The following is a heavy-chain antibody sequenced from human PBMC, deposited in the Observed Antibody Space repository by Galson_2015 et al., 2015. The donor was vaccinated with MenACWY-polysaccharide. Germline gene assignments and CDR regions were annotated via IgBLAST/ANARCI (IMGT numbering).Heavy chain of an antibody. Sequence: SETLSLTCAVYGGSFSGYYWSWIRQPPGKGLEWIGEINHSGGANYNPSLKSRVTISIDTSKNQFSLNLNSVTAADTAVYYCARPNGYCTSTSCYRIFNYWGQGTLLTVSS. J-gene: IGHJ4*02. V-gene: IGHV4-34*01. CDR1: GGSFSGYY. CDR3: ARPNGYCTSTSCYRIFNY. CDR2: INHSGGA. D-gene: IGHD2-2*01.